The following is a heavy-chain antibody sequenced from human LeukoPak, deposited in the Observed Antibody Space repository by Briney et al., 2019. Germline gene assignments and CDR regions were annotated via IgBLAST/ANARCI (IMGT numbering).Heavy chain of an antibody. CDR1: GFTFDDYA. Sequence: GGSLRLSCAASGFTFDDYAMHWVRQAPGKGLEWVSGISWNSGSIGYADSVKGRFTISRDNAKNSLYLQMNSLRAEDMALYYCAKDTRDMAFGYAFDIWGQGTMVTVSS. J-gene: IGHJ3*02. CDR3: AKDTRDMAFGYAFDI. V-gene: IGHV3-9*03. D-gene: IGHD5-24*01. CDR2: ISWNSGSI.